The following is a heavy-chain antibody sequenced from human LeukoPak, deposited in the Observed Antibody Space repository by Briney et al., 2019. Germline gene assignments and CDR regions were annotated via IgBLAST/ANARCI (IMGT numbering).Heavy chain of an antibody. Sequence: ASVKVSCKASGGTFSSYAINWVRQATGQGLEWMGWMNPNSGNTGYAQKFQGRVTMTRNTSISTAYMELSSLRSEDTAVYYCARGLYCSSTSCYEGVGFDPWGQGTLVTVSS. CDR3: ARGLYCSSTSCYEGVGFDP. CDR2: MNPNSGNT. D-gene: IGHD2-2*01. J-gene: IGHJ5*02. V-gene: IGHV1-8*02. CDR1: GGTFSSYA.